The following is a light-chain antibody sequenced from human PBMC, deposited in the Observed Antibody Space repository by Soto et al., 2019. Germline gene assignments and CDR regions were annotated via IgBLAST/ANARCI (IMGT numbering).Light chain of an antibody. J-gene: IGKJ1*01. V-gene: IGKV1-39*01. CDR3: QQYGSSRT. CDR1: QSVSTY. CDR2: AAS. Sequence: DIQMTQSPCSLSASVGDRVTITCRASQSVSTYLHWYQQTPGKAPRLLIYAASSLQRGVPSKFSGSGSGTDFTLTISRLEPEDFAVYYCQQYGSSRTFGQGTKVDIK.